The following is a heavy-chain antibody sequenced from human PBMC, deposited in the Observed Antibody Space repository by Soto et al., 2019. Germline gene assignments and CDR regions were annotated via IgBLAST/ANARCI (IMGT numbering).Heavy chain of an antibody. CDR1: GFSLSTSGVG. D-gene: IGHD3-22*01. CDR3: AHYYDSSGYYYVYFDY. CDR2: IYWNDDK. J-gene: IGHJ4*02. Sequence: QITLKESGPTLVKPTQTLTLTCTFSGFSLSTSGVGVGWIRQPPGKALEWLALIYWNDDKRYSPSLKSRLTITKDTSKNQVVLTMTNIDPVDTATYYCAHYYDSSGYYYVYFDYWGQGTLVTVSS. V-gene: IGHV2-5*01.